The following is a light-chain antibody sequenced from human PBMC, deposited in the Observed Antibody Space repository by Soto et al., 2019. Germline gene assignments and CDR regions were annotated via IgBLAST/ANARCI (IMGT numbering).Light chain of an antibody. J-gene: IGKJ3*01. Sequence: DIQMTQSPSSLSASVGDRVTITCRASQGVSNYLAWYQQKPGKVPKLLIYAATILQSGVPSRFSGSGSGTDFTLTISSLQPEDVATYYCQNYNSDLPVFTFGPGTKVDIK. CDR3: QNYNSDLPVFT. CDR2: AAT. V-gene: IGKV1-27*01. CDR1: QGVSNY.